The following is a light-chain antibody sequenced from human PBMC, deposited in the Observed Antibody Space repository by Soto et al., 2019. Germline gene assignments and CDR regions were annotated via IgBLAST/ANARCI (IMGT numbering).Light chain of an antibody. J-gene: IGLJ2*01. CDR1: SSDVGGYKY. CDR3: SSYTGSSTFV. Sequence: HSVLTNPPSGSGSPGQSVTISCTGTSSDVGGYKYVSWYQQHPGKAPKLMIYDVSKRPSGVPDRFSGSKSGNTASLTISGLQAEDEADYYCSSYTGSSTFVFGGGTKLTVL. V-gene: IGLV2-11*01. CDR2: DVS.